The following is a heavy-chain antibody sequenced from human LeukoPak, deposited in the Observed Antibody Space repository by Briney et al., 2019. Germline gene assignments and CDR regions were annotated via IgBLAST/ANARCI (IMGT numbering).Heavy chain of an antibody. V-gene: IGHV6-1*01. D-gene: IGHD6-6*01. Sequence: SQTLSLTCAISGDSIFTNNVAWNWISQSPSRGLVWLGRTYYRSKWSFDYAVSVKSRITINADTSKNQFSLQLSSVTPEDTAVYYCARGKYTSFDNWGQGTLVTVSS. CDR2: TYYRSKWSF. CDR1: GDSIFTNNVA. CDR3: ARGKYTSFDN. J-gene: IGHJ4*02.